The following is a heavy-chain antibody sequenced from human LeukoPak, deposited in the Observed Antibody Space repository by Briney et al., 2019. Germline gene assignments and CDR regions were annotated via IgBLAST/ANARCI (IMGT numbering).Heavy chain of an antibody. CDR2: IWYDGSNK. CDR3: AKGDYYDFDY. V-gene: IGHV3-33*06. Sequence: GGSLRLSCAASGFTFSSYGMHWVRQAPGKGLEWVAVIWYDGSNKYYADSVKGRFTISRDNSKNTLYLQMNSLRADDTAVYYCAKGDYYDFDYWGQGTLVTVSS. D-gene: IGHD3-10*01. J-gene: IGHJ4*02. CDR1: GFTFSSYG.